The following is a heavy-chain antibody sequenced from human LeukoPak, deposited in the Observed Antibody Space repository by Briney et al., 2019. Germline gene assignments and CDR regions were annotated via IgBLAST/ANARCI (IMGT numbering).Heavy chain of an antibody. Sequence: PGGSLRLSCAASGFTFSSYTMHWIRQAPGKGLEWVSSISGSNSYIFYADSVKGRFTVSRDNAKDSLYLQMNSLRAEDTAVYYCARGLTTLTYEGYWGQGTLVTVSS. CDR1: GFTFSSYT. CDR2: ISGSNSYI. V-gene: IGHV3-21*01. D-gene: IGHD1-1*01. CDR3: ARGLTTLTYEGY. J-gene: IGHJ4*02.